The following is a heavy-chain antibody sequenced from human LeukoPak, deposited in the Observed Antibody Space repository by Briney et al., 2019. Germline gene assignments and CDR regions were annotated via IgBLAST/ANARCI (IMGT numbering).Heavy chain of an antibody. J-gene: IGHJ3*02. Sequence: PSETLSLTCTVSGGSTSSYYWSWIRQPPEKGLEWIGYIYYSGSINYNPSLKSRVTISVDTSKNQFSLKLSSVTAADTAVYYCARSGYSYDYAFDIWGQGTMVTVSS. CDR1: GGSTSSYY. CDR3: ARSGYSYDYAFDI. V-gene: IGHV4-59*01. CDR2: IYYSGSI. D-gene: IGHD5-18*01.